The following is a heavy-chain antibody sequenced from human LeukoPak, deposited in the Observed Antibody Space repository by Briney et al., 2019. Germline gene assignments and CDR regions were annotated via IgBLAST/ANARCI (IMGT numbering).Heavy chain of an antibody. D-gene: IGHD7-27*01. CDR2: ITTSDGNT. J-gene: IGHJ4*02. CDR1: GFTFSSYT. Sequence: GGSLRLSCAASGFTFSSYTMSWVRQAPGKGLEWVSTITTSDGNTYYADSMKGRFTVSRDNSKNTLFLQMNSLRAEDTAVYYCAKDGGLWVSAHWGDSWGRGTLVTVSS. V-gene: IGHV3-23*01. CDR3: AKDGGLWVSAHWGDS.